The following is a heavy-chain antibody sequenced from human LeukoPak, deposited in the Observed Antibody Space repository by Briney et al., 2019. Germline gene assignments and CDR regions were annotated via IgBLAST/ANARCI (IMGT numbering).Heavy chain of an antibody. D-gene: IGHD1-26*01. CDR2: ISSSSSYI. CDR3: ARGTLYSGSGRVLFDY. J-gene: IGHJ4*02. Sequence: GGSLRLSCAASGFTFSSYSMNWVRQAPGKGLEWVSSISSSSSYIYYADSVKGRFTISRDNSKNTLYLQMNSLRAEDTAVYYCARGTLYSGSGRVLFDYWGQGTLVTVSS. CDR1: GFTFSSYS. V-gene: IGHV3-21*01.